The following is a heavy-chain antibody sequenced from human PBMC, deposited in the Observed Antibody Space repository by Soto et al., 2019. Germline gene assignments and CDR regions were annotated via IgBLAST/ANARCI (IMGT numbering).Heavy chain of an antibody. Sequence: PGGSLRLSCTDSGFTFNNHAMNWVRLAPGKGLEWVSGISGGGDGTSYGASVKGRFTISRDNSKNTLYLQMNSLRADDTAVYLCARGQDFWSGYSYYYGMYVWGQGTTVTVYS. CDR1: GFTFNNHA. V-gene: IGHV3-23*01. D-gene: IGHD3-3*01. J-gene: IGHJ6*02. CDR2: ISGGGDGT. CDR3: ARGQDFWSGYSYYYGMYV.